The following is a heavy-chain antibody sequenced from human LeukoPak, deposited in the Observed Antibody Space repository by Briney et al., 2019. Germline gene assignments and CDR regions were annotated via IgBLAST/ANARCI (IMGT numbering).Heavy chain of an antibody. CDR1: GFTFSGYP. V-gene: IGHV3-30-3*01. D-gene: IGHD1-1*01. CDR3: ARALTTLTYEEY. J-gene: IGHJ4*02. Sequence: GGSLRLSCAASGFTFSGYPIHWVRQAPGKGLEWVAVISYDGSNKYYADSVKGRFTISRDNSKNTLYLQMNSLRAEDTAVYYCARALTTLTYEEYWGQGTLVTVSS. CDR2: ISYDGSNK.